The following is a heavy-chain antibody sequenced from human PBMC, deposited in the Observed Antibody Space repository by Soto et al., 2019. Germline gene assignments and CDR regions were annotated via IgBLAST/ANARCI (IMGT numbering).Heavy chain of an antibody. CDR2: ISVNGANT. CDR3: AKDYGSSRYFFDY. J-gene: IGHJ4*02. D-gene: IGHD6-19*01. Sequence: GGSRRLSCAASGLTLINYGMTWVRQAPGEGLEWVSTISVNGANTHYADSVKGRFSISRDNSKNTLYIQMNSLRADDTAVYYCAKDYGSSRYFFDYWGQGALVTVSS. V-gene: IGHV3-23*01. CDR1: GLTLINYG.